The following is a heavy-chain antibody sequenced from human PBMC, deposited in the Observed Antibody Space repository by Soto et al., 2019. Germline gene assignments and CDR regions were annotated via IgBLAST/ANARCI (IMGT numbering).Heavy chain of an antibody. CDR1: GYRFTSYW. V-gene: IGHV5-51*01. CDR3: ARRTDSSGWYEFGAFDI. CDR2: IYAGDSDT. Sequence: AESLSTSCKVSGYRFTSYWIGWVLQMPGKRLEWMGIIYAGDSDTRYSPSFQGQVTISADKSISTAYLQWSSLKASDTAMYYCARRTDSSGWYEFGAFDIWGQGTMVTVSS. D-gene: IGHD6-19*01. J-gene: IGHJ3*02.